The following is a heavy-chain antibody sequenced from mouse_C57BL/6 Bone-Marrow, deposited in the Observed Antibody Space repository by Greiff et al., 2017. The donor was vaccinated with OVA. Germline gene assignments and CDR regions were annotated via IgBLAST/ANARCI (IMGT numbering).Heavy chain of an antibody. CDR1: GYTFTSYW. J-gene: IGHJ1*03. V-gene: IGHV1-64*01. D-gene: IGHD1-1*01. Sequence: QVQLKQPGAELVKPGASVKLSCKASGYTFTSYWMHWVKQRPGQGLEWIGMIHPNSGSTNYNEKFKSKATLTVDKSSSTAYMQLSSLTSEDSAVYYCASHYYGSLYWYFDVWGTGTTVTVSS. CDR2: IHPNSGST. CDR3: ASHYYGSLYWYFDV.